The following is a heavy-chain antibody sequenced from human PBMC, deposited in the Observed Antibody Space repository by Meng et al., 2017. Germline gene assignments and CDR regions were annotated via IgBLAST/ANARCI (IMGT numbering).Heavy chain of an antibody. CDR3: ARGTRGYSYGNDY. J-gene: IGHJ4*02. V-gene: IGHV4-34*01. Sequence: LQEGGAGLLKPSETLSLTCAVYGGSFSGYYWSWIRQPPGKGLEWIGEINHSGSTNYNPSLKSRVTISVDTSKNQFSLKLSSVTAADTAVYYCARGTRGYSYGNDYWGQGTLVTVSS. CDR1: GGSFSGYY. CDR2: INHSGST. D-gene: IGHD5-18*01.